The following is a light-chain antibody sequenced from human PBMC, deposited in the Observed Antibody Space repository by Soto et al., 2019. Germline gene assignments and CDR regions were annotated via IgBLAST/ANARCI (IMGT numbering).Light chain of an antibody. CDR1: SSDVGSYTF. V-gene: IGLV2-23*01. J-gene: IGLJ1*01. CDR3: CSYAGSSPGV. Sequence: QSALTQPASVSGSPGQSITISCTGTSSDVGSYTFVSWYQQHPGKAPKVMIYEGSKRPSGVSNRFSGSKSGNTASLTISGLLAEDEADYYCCSYAGSSPGVFGPGTKLTVL. CDR2: EGS.